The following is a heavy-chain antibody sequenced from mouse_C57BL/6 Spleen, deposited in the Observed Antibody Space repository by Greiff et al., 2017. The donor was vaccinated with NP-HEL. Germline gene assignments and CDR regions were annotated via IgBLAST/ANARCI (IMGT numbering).Heavy chain of an antibody. V-gene: IGHV6-6*01. D-gene: IGHD1-1*01. CDR2: IRNKANNHAT. CDR1: GFTFSDAW. Sequence: EVKVEESGGGLVQPGGSMKLSCAASGFTFSDAWMDWVRQSPEKGLEWVAEIRNKANNHATYYAESVKGRFTISRDDSKSSVYLQMNSLRAEDTGIYYCTRPQIYYYGSSRYYYAMDYWGQGTSVTVSS. J-gene: IGHJ4*01. CDR3: TRPQIYYYGSSRYYYAMDY.